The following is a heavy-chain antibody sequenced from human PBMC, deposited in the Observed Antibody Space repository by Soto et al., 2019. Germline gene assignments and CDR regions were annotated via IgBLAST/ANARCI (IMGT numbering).Heavy chain of an antibody. CDR2: TNDSGST. J-gene: IGHJ4*02. D-gene: IGHD2-15*01. V-gene: IGHV4-34*01. CDR1: GASLSGYY. Sequence: QVQLQQWGAGLLKPSETLSLTCAVSGASLSGYYRSWIRQPPGKGLEWIGETNDSGSTSYNPSLKSRVTISVDTSNNQFSLKLTSMTAADTAVYYCAKHIGVCSGDGCYRGFDCWGQGTLVTVSS. CDR3: AKHIGVCSGDGCYRGFDC.